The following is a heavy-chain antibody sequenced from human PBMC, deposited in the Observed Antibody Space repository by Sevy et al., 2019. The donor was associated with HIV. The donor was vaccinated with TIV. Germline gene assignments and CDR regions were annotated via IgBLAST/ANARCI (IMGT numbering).Heavy chain of an antibody. Sequence: GGSLRLSCVASGFTFPIYSVLWVRQAPGKGLEWLTLISYDGNYKYYAHSLKGGFTTSRDNSNNILYLQMSSLRVEDTALYFCARVAVEYCTNDCYHRFDHWGLGTLVTVSS. CDR1: GFTFPIYS. CDR2: ISYDGNYK. V-gene: IGHV3-30*04. J-gene: IGHJ4*02. CDR3: ARVAVEYCTNDCYHRFDH. D-gene: IGHD2-8*01.